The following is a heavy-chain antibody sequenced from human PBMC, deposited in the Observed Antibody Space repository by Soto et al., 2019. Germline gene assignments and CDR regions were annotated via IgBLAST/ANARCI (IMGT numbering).Heavy chain of an antibody. Sequence: SETLSLTCAVYGGSFSGYYWSWIRQPPGKGLEWIGEINHSGSTNYNPSLKSRVTISVDTSKNQFSLKLSSVTAADTAVYYCARRRFRITIFGVVKECWFDPWGQGTLVTVSS. V-gene: IGHV4-34*01. CDR2: INHSGST. CDR1: GGSFSGYY. J-gene: IGHJ5*02. CDR3: ARRRFRITIFGVVKECWFDP. D-gene: IGHD3-3*01.